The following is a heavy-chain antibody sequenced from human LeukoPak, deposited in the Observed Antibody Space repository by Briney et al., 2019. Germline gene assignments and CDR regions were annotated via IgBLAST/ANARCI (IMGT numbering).Heavy chain of an antibody. CDR1: GYSFTSYW. Sequence: GESLQISCKGSGYSFTSYWIGWVRQLPGKGLEWMGIIYPGDSDTRYSPSFQGQVTISADKSISTAYLQWSSLKASDTAMYYCALRVAAARFDYWGQGTLVTVSS. V-gene: IGHV5-51*01. CDR3: ALRVAAARFDY. J-gene: IGHJ4*02. D-gene: IGHD6-13*01. CDR2: IYPGDSDT.